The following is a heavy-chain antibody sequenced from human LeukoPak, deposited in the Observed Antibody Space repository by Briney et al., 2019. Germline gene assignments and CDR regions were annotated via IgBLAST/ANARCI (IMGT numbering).Heavy chain of an antibody. CDR3: ARDIYGVFDY. Sequence: PGGSLRLSCAASGFTFSSYSMNWVRQAPGKGLEWVSHITASGTAMFYADSVKGRFTISRDNAKNSLYLQMNSLRAGDTAVYYCARDIYGVFDYWGQGTLVTVSS. CDR2: ITASGTAM. CDR1: GFTFSSYS. V-gene: IGHV3-48*01. J-gene: IGHJ4*02. D-gene: IGHD4-17*01.